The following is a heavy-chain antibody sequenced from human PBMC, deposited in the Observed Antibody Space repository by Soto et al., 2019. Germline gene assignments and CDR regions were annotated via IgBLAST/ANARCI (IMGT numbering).Heavy chain of an antibody. V-gene: IGHV3-48*01. J-gene: IGHJ6*03. D-gene: IGHD2-2*01. Sequence: EVQLVESGGGLVQPGGSLRLSCAASGFTFSSYSMNWVRQAPGKGLEWVSYISSSSSTIYYADSVKGRFTISRDNAKNSLYLQMNSLRAEDTAVYYCAREGGYCSSTSCYGGLGYYYYYIDVWGKGTTVTVSS. CDR1: GFTFSSYS. CDR3: AREGGYCSSTSCYGGLGYYYYYIDV. CDR2: ISSSSSTI.